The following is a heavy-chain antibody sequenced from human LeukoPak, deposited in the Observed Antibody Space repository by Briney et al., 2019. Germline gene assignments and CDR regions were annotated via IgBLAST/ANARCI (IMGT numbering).Heavy chain of an antibody. Sequence: GGSLRLSCAASGFTSSNYWMSWVRQAPGKGLEWVSAISGSGGSTYYADSVKGRFTISRDNSKNTLYLQMNSLRAEDTAVYYCAKLDGDSSGYYSPYFDYWGQGTLVTVSS. CDR1: GFTSSNYW. J-gene: IGHJ4*02. CDR2: ISGSGGST. V-gene: IGHV3-23*01. CDR3: AKLDGDSSGYYSPYFDY. D-gene: IGHD3-22*01.